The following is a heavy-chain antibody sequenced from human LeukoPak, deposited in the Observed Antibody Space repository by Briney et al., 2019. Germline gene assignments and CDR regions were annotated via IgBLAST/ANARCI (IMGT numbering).Heavy chain of an antibody. CDR1: GFTFSSYS. Sequence: GGSLRLSCAASGFTFSSYSMTWVRQAPGKGLEWVASISSSSSYIFYADSVKGRFTISRDNAKNSLYLQMNSLRAGDSAVFYCARVGDSGGYYYYYYGMDVWGQGTTVTVSS. J-gene: IGHJ6*02. V-gene: IGHV3-21*01. D-gene: IGHD3-22*01. CDR3: ARVGDSGGYYYYYYGMDV. CDR2: ISSSSSYI.